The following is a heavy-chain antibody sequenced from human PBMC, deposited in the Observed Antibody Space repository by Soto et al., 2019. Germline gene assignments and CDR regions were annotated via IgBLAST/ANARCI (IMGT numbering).Heavy chain of an antibody. D-gene: IGHD2-15*01. J-gene: IGHJ6*02. CDR3: ARRGTVVTDYYYYGMDV. CDR1: GCTFSSYA. CDR2: IIPIFGTA. Sequence: SVKVSCKASGCTFSSYAISCVRQAPGQVLEWMGGIIPIFGTANYAQKFQGRVTITADESTSTAYMELSSLRSEDTAVYYCARRGTVVTDYYYYGMDVWGQGTTVTVSS. V-gene: IGHV1-69*13.